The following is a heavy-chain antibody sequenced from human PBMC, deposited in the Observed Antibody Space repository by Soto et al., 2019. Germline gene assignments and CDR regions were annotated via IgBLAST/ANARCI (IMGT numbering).Heavy chain of an antibody. Sequence: QVQLVQSGAEVKKPGASVKVSCKASGYTFTSYYVHWVRQAPGQGLEWMGIINPSGGSTRYAQKFQGRVTMTRDTSTSTVYMELSSLRSEDTAVYYCARGGLGSGGLYYYGMDVWGQGTTVTVSS. V-gene: IGHV1-46*01. CDR2: INPSGGST. D-gene: IGHD3-10*01. CDR1: GYTFTSYY. J-gene: IGHJ6*02. CDR3: ARGGLGSGGLYYYGMDV.